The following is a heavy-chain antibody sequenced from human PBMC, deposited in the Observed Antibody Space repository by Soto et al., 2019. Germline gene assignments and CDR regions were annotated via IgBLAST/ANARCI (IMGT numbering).Heavy chain of an antibody. CDR3: VQSRCGGDCLQSYSSHSYYGLDV. D-gene: IGHD2-21*02. CDR1: GFSLSSDGVG. Sequence: SGPTLVNPTQTLTLTCTISGFSLSSDGVGVGWIRQPPGKALEWLAFIYWDDDYRYSPSLKSRLTITKDTSKNQVVLTMTNMDPVDTATYYCVQSRCGGDCLQSYSSHSYYGLDVWGQGTTVTVSS. CDR2: IYWDDDY. V-gene: IGHV2-5*02. J-gene: IGHJ6*02.